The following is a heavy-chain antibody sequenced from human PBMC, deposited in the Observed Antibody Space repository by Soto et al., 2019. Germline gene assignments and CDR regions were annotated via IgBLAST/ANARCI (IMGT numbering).Heavy chain of an antibody. D-gene: IGHD3-10*01. J-gene: IGHJ5*02. CDR1: GVSISSGY. CDR2: ISHSGLR. Sequence: SETLSLTCIVSGVSISSGYCTWIRQSPGKGLEWIGYISHSGLRHYRASLQSRLTMSVETSKNQFSLNLTSVAAADTAIYYCATSNNTCPGCYSWGQGTMGTVSS. V-gene: IGHV4-59*01. CDR3: ATSNNTCPGCYS.